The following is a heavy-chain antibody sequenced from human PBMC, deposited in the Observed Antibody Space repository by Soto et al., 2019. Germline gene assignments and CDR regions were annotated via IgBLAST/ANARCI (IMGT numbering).Heavy chain of an antibody. CDR2: IIPILRTT. CDR3: AREGTVVTSFGY. V-gene: IGHV1-69*11. Sequence: SVKVSCKASGNTLSSYAFTWLRQAPGKGFELMGTIIPILRTTEYEQKFQGRVTITADESTSTAYMELSSLRSEDTAVYYCAREGTVVTSFGYWGQGTLVTVSS. D-gene: IGHD2-21*02. CDR1: GNTLSSYA. J-gene: IGHJ4*02.